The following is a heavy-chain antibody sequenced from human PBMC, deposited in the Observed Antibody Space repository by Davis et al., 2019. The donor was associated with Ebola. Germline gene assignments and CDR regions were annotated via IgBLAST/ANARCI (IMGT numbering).Heavy chain of an antibody. Sequence: PGGSLRLSCAASGFTFSDYYMSWIRQAPGKGLEWVSYISSSGSTIYYADSVKGRFTISRDNSKNTLYLQMNSLRAEDTAVYYCAREEGTRYCSSTSCYYYYGMDVWGQGTTVTVSS. D-gene: IGHD2-2*01. J-gene: IGHJ6*02. CDR1: GFTFSDYY. V-gene: IGHV3-11*01. CDR2: ISSSGSTI. CDR3: AREEGTRYCSSTSCYYYYGMDV.